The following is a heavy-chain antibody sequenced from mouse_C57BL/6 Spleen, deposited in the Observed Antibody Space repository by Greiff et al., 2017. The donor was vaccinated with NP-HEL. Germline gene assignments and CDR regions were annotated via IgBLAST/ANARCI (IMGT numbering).Heavy chain of an antibody. J-gene: IGHJ2*01. V-gene: IGHV1-81*01. D-gene: IGHD4-1*01. CDR1: GYTFTSYG. Sequence: VQLQQSGAELARPGASVKLSCKASGYTFTSYGISWVKQRTGQGLEWIGEIYPGSGNTYYNEKFKGKATLTADKSSSTAYMELRSLTSEDSAVYFCAREGKNWGNDGGYRGKGATLTVSS. CDR3: AREGKNWGNDGGY. CDR2: IYPGSGNT.